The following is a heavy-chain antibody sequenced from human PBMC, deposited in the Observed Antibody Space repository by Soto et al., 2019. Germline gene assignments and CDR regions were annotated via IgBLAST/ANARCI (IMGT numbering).Heavy chain of an antibody. D-gene: IGHD2-2*01. CDR1: GFTFSTYW. Sequence: PWGSLRLSCAASGFTFSTYWMHWVRQAPGKGLEWVSYISSSSSVIDYADSVKGRFTVSRDNARNSLYLQMNSLRAEDTAVYYCPRVPKGVVPAAYFDYWGQGTLVTVSS. CDR3: PRVPKGVVPAAYFDY. V-gene: IGHV3-48*01. J-gene: IGHJ4*02. CDR2: ISSSSSVI.